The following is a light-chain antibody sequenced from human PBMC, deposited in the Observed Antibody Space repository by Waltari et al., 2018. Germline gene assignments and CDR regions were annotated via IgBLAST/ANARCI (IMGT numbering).Light chain of an antibody. CDR3: QQRYNTPLT. J-gene: IGKJ4*01. CDR2: ATS. V-gene: IGKV1-12*01. CDR1: QGISTW. Sequence: DIQMNPSPSSLSAYVGDKGTITCRASQGISTWLAWYQQKPGKAPKLLIYATSTLQSGVPSRFSGSGSGTDYTLTIRSLQPEDFATYYCQQRYNTPLTFGGGTKVEIK.